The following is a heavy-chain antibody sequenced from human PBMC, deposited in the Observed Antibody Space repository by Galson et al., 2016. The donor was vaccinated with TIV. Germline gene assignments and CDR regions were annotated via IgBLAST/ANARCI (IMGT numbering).Heavy chain of an antibody. D-gene: IGHD4-17*01. V-gene: IGHV1-2*02. CDR2: INPNSGGT. CDR3: ARDLSPETTTPFDY. J-gene: IGHJ4*02. Sequence: SVKVSCKASGYTFTGYYIHYVRQAPGQGLEWMGWINPNSGGTNYAQKFQGRVTMTRDTSISTAYMELSRLRSDDTAMYYCARDLSPETTTPFDYWGQGTLVTVSS. CDR1: GYTFTGYY.